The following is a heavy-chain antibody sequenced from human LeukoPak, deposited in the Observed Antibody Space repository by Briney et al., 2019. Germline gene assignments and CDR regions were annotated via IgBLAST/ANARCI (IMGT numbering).Heavy chain of an antibody. D-gene: IGHD4-17*01. CDR2: ISGSGGST. Sequence: GGSLRLSCAASGFTFSSYAMSWVRQAPGKGLEWVSAISGSGGSTYYADSVKGRFTISRDNSKYTLYLQMNSLRAEDTAVYYCAKVGYGDYDLGFDYWGQGTLVTVSS. V-gene: IGHV3-23*01. J-gene: IGHJ4*02. CDR3: AKVGYGDYDLGFDY. CDR1: GFTFSSYA.